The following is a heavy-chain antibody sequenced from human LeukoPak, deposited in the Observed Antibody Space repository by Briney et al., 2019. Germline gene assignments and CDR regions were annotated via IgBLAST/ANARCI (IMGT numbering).Heavy chain of an antibody. V-gene: IGHV3-53*01. J-gene: IGHJ3*02. CDR3: ARAGSFYYADAFDI. D-gene: IGHD3-22*01. Sequence: GGSLRLSCAASGFAFSNYNMNWVRQAPGKGLEWVSVIYSGGSTYYADSVKGRFTISRDNSKNTLYLQMNSLRAEDTAVYYCARAGSFYYADAFDIWGQGTMVTVSS. CDR1: GFAFSNYN. CDR2: IYSGGST.